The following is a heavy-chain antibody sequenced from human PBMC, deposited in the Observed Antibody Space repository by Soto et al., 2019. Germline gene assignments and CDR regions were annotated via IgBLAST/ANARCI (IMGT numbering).Heavy chain of an antibody. D-gene: IGHD1-26*01. Sequence: SETLSLTCTVSGGSISSGGYYWSWIRQHPGKGLEWIGYIYYSGSTYYNPSLKSRVTISVDTSKNQFSLKLSSVTAADTAVYYCARGGGGSYDYGGQGTLVTVSS. CDR1: GGSISSGGYY. CDR3: ARGGGGSYDY. V-gene: IGHV4-31*03. CDR2: IYYSGST. J-gene: IGHJ4*02.